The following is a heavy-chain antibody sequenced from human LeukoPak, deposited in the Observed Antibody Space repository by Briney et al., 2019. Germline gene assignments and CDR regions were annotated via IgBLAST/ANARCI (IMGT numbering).Heavy chain of an antibody. V-gene: IGHV1-69*06. CDR2: IIPIFGTA. CDR1: GGTFSSYA. CDR3: AQGYCSGGSCYSFDY. D-gene: IGHD2-15*01. Sequence: ASVKVSCKASGGTFSSYAISWVRQAPGQGLEWMGGIIPIFGTANYAQKFQGRVTITADKSTSTAYMELSSLRSDDTAVYYCAQGYCSGGSCYSFDYWGQGTLVTVSS. J-gene: IGHJ4*02.